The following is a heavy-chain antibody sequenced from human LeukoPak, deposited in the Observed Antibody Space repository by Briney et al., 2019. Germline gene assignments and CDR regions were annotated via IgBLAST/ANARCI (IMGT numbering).Heavy chain of an antibody. D-gene: IGHD3-9*01. J-gene: IGHJ4*02. V-gene: IGHV4-4*07. CDR2: IYTSGST. Sequence: SETLSLTCTVSGGSISSYYWSWIRQPAGKGLEWIGRIYTSGSTNYNPSLKSRVTISVDTSKNQFSLKLSSVTAADTAVYYCASQLRYFDWLTPHFDYWGQGTLVTVSS. CDR1: GGSISSYY. CDR3: ASQLRYFDWLTPHFDY.